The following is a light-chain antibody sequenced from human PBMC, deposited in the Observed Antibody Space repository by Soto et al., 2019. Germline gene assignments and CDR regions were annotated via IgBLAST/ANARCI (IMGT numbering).Light chain of an antibody. CDR1: QGIRNY. CDR3: QSYNSVPLT. J-gene: IGKJ4*01. V-gene: IGKV1-27*01. Sequence: DIQMTQSPSSLSASVGDRVTITCRASQGIRNYLAWYQQKPGKAPNLLISAASALQSGVPSRFTGSGSGTDFTLSITSLQPEDVATYYCQSYNSVPLTFGGGTKVEIK. CDR2: AAS.